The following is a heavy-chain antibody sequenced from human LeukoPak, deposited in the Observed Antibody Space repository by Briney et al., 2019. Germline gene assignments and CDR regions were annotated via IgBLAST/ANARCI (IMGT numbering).Heavy chain of an antibody. CDR1: GYTFSGYY. CDR3: ASPKYGDFYFDY. CDR2: ISSSSGGT. Sequence: GASLKVSCKASGYTFSGYYIHWVRQAPGQGLEWLGWISSSSGGTNYAQKFQGRVIMTRDTSIGTAYMELSRLTSDDTAVYYCASPKYGDFYFDYWGQGNLVTVAS. D-gene: IGHD2-21*02. J-gene: IGHJ4*02. V-gene: IGHV1-2*02.